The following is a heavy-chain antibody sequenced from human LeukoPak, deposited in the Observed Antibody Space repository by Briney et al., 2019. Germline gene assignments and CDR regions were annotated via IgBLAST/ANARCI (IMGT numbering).Heavy chain of an antibody. CDR3: AKFSGQQLVGYDFDY. CDR1: GFTVRSFA. V-gene: IGHV3-23*01. Sequence: PGGSLRLSCAASGFTVRSFAMSWVRQPPGKGLELVSSISGSGSSTYYADTVEGRFTISRGNSKNTLYLQMNSLRAEDTAVYYCAKFSGQQLVGYDFDYWGKGTLVTVSS. D-gene: IGHD6-13*01. CDR2: ISGSGSST. J-gene: IGHJ4*02.